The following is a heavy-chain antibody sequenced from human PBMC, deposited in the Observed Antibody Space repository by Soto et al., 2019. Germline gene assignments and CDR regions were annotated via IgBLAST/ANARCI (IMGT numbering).Heavy chain of an antibody. Sequence: ASVKVSCKASGYTFTGYYMHWVRQAPGQGLEWMGWINPNSGGTNYAQKFQGRVTMTRDTSISTAYMELSRLRSDDTAVYYCARDRIAAAGTDGYYYGMDVWGQGTTVTVSS. CDR2: INPNSGGT. J-gene: IGHJ6*02. CDR3: ARDRIAAAGTDGYYYGMDV. V-gene: IGHV1-2*02. CDR1: GYTFTGYY. D-gene: IGHD6-13*01.